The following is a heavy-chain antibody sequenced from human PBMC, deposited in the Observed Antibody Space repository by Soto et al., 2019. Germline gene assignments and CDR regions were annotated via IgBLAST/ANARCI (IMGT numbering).Heavy chain of an antibody. Sequence: PGGSLRLSCAASGFTFSNYAMDWVRQAPGKVLEYVSGISSNGVGTYYANSVKDRFTISRDNSKNTLYLQMGSLRAEDMAVYYCARREQLDYYYMDVWGKGTSVTVSS. D-gene: IGHD6-19*01. CDR2: ISSNGVGT. J-gene: IGHJ6*03. V-gene: IGHV3-64*01. CDR3: ARREQLDYYYMDV. CDR1: GFTFSNYA.